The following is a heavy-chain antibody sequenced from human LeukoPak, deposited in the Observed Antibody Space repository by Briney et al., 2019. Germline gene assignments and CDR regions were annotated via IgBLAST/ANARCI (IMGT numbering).Heavy chain of an antibody. D-gene: IGHD6-13*01. CDR1: GFTFSSYA. V-gene: IGHV3-23*01. Sequence: PGGSLRLSCAASGFTFSSYAMSWVRQAPGKGLEWVSAISGSGGSTYYADSVKGRFTISRDNSKNTLYLQMNSLRAEDTAVYYCARGLPDSPDPRLIAAAGAFDYWGQGTLVTVSS. J-gene: IGHJ4*02. CDR2: ISGSGGST. CDR3: ARGLPDSPDPRLIAAAGAFDY.